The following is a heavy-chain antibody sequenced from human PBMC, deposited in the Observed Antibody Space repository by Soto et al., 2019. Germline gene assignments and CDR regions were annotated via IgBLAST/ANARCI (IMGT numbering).Heavy chain of an antibody. CDR2: ISVSGGST. V-gene: IGHV3-23*01. D-gene: IGHD6-19*01. J-gene: IGHJ4*02. Sequence: GGSRRLACAGYGFTFSTYAMTWVRQAPGKGLEWVSVISVSGGSTYYADSVKGRCTISRDNSKNTLYLHRNSLRAEDTALYYCAREGSGWYDSFDYWGQGSLVTVSS. CDR1: GFTFSTYA. CDR3: AREGSGWYDSFDY.